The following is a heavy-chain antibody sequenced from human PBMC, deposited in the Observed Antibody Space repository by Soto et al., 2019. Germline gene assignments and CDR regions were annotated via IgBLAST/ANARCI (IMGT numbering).Heavy chain of an antibody. Sequence: VQLQESGPGLVKPSETLSLTCALSGYSISGYYWSWIRQSPGKGLEWIGFIYYTGDTNYNPSLKSRVTMSVDTTKNQFSLRLSSVTAAAKAVYFCAKYRRSDAEASTFHYWGPGARVTVSS. D-gene: IGHD2-2*02. CDR1: GYSISGYY. CDR3: AKYRRSDAEASTFHY. J-gene: IGHJ4*02. V-gene: IGHV4-59*01. CDR2: IYYTGDT.